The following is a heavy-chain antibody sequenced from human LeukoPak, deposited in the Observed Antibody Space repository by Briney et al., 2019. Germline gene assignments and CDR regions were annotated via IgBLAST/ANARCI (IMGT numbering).Heavy chain of an antibody. CDR2: ISSSSSYI. CDR3: ARVVGRYFDY. J-gene: IGHJ4*02. CDR1: GFTFSSYS. D-gene: IGHD2-15*01. V-gene: IGHV3-21*01. Sequence: GGSLRLSCAASGFTFSSYSMNWVRQAPGKGLEWFSSISSSSSYIYYADSVKGRFTISRDNAKNSLYLQMNSLRAEDTAVYYCARVVGRYFDYWGQGTLVTVSS.